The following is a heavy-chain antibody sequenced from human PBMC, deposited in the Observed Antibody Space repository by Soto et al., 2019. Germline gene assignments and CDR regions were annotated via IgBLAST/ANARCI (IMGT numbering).Heavy chain of an antibody. CDR2: IVVGSGNT. V-gene: IGHV1-58*02. CDR1: GFTFTGSA. CDR3: ATPRGFSAASIAAYGFGMNYYYYGMDV. D-gene: IGHD6-13*01. Sequence: SVKVSCKASGFTFTGSAMQWVRQARGQRLEWIGWIVVGSGNTNYAQKFQERVTITRDMPTSTAYMELSSLRSEDTAVYYCATPRGFSAASIAAYGFGMNYYYYGMDVWGQGTTVTVSS. J-gene: IGHJ6*02.